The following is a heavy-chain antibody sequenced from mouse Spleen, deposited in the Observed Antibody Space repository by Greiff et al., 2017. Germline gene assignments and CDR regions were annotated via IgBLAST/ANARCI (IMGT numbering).Heavy chain of an antibody. V-gene: IGHV5-16*01. D-gene: IGHD2-3*01. J-gene: IGHJ2*01. CDR1: GFTFSDYY. Sequence: EVKVVESEGGLVQPGRSMTLSCTASGFTFSDYYMAWVRQVPEKGLEWVANINYDGSSTYYLDSLKSRFIISRDNAKNILYLQMSSLKSEDTATYYCARVPDDGYYFDYWGQGTTLTVSS. CDR2: INYDGSST. CDR3: ARVPDDGYYFDY.